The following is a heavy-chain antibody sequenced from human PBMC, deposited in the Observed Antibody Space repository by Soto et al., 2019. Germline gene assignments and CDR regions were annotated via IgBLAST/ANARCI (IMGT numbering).Heavy chain of an antibody. CDR3: ARGRAQNHVDY. J-gene: IGHJ4*02. V-gene: IGHV3-30-3*01. Sequence: PGGSLRRSCTASGFTFSTFPMDWVRQAPGKGLEWVAVISYDGSNKYYADSVKGRFTISRDNSKNTLYLQMDSLRTDDTAVYYCARGRAQNHVDYWGQGT. CDR2: ISYDGSNK. CDR1: GFTFSTFP. D-gene: IGHD2-15*01.